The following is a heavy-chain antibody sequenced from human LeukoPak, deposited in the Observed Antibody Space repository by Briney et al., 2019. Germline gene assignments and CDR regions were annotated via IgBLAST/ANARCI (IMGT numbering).Heavy chain of an antibody. J-gene: IGHJ3*02. V-gene: IGHV3-21*01. CDR3: ARGLWFGELYAFDI. CDR1: GFTFSSYS. Sequence: GGSLRLSCAASGFTFSSYSMNWVRQAPGKGLEWVSSISSSSSYIYYADSVKGRFTISRDNAKNSLYLQMNSLRAEDTAVYYCARGLWFGELYAFDIWGQGTMVTVSS. CDR2: ISSSSSYI. D-gene: IGHD3-10*01.